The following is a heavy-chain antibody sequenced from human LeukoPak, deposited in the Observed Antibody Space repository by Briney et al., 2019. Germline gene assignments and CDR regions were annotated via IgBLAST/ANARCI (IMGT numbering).Heavy chain of an antibody. CDR3: ATVPGIAAAGTFGPLVY. CDR2: IIPILGIA. V-gene: IGHV1-69*04. D-gene: IGHD6-13*01. Sequence: ASVKVSCKASGGTFSSYAISWVRQAPGQGLEWMGRIIPILGIASYAQKFQGRVTMTRDTSTSTVYMELSSLRSEDTAVYYCATVPGIAAAGTFGPLVYWGQGALVTVSS. J-gene: IGHJ4*02. CDR1: GGTFSSYA.